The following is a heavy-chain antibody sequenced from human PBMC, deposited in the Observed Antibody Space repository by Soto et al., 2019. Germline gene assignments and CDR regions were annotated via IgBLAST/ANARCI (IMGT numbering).Heavy chain of an antibody. CDR1: GGTFSSYA. D-gene: IGHD6-13*01. J-gene: IGHJ6*02. Sequence: GASVKVSCKASGGTFSSYAISWVRQAPGQGLEWMGGIIPIFGTANYAQKFQGRVTITADESTSTAYMELSSLRSEDTAVYYRARDLGGSSWYYEPSHYYYGMDVWGQGTTVTVSS. V-gene: IGHV1-69*13. CDR2: IIPIFGTA. CDR3: ARDLGGSSWYYEPSHYYYGMDV.